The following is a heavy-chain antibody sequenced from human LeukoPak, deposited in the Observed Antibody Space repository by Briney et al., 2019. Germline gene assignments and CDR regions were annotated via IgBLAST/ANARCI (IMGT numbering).Heavy chain of an antibody. V-gene: IGHV1-2*02. Sequence: ASVRVSCKTSGYTFTAHYMHWVRQAPGQGLEWMGWINPNSGGTKYAQNFQGRVTMTRDTSIRTFYMALSGLRSDDTAVYYCARDYYDNSGFGAFDIWGQGTMVTVSS. CDR3: ARDYYDNSGFGAFDI. J-gene: IGHJ3*02. D-gene: IGHD3-22*01. CDR1: GYTFTAHY. CDR2: INPNSGGT.